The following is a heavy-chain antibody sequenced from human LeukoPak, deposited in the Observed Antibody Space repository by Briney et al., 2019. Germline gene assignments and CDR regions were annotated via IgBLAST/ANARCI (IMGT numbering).Heavy chain of an antibody. D-gene: IGHD6-19*01. Sequence: GGSLRLSCAASAFTFNNYGMRWIRQAPGKGLEWVASIWYDGSNKYYADSVKGRFTISRDNSKSELYLQMNSLRAEDTAVYYCAKVRGVYSSGWPNWFDPWGQGTLVTVSS. CDR2: IWYDGSNK. CDR3: AKVRGVYSSGWPNWFDP. V-gene: IGHV3-30*02. J-gene: IGHJ5*02. CDR1: AFTFNNYG.